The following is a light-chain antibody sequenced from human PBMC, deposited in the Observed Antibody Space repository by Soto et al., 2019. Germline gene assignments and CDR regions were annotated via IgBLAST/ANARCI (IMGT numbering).Light chain of an antibody. CDR1: RGISSY. J-gene: IGKJ5*01. V-gene: IGKV1-9*01. Sequence: IQLTQSPSSLSASVGDRVTITCQASRGISSYLAWYQQKPGKAPKLLVYSASTLQSGVPSRFSGSGSGPDFTLTISSLQPEDSATYFCQQLNSYPQTFGQGKRLEIK. CDR3: QQLNSYPQT. CDR2: SAS.